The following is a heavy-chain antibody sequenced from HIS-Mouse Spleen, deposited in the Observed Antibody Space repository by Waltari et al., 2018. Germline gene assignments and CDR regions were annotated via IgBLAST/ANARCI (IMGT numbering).Heavy chain of an antibody. J-gene: IGHJ5*02. CDR3: ARVLTLISTTIFGVVTWFDP. D-gene: IGHD3-3*01. CDR1: GYTFTSYD. CDR2: RNPKSGNK. Sequence: QVQLVQSGAEVKKPGASVKVSCKASGYTFTSYDINWVRQATGQGLEWMGRRNPKSGNKGYDQKFQGRVTMTRNTSISTAYMELSSLRSEDTAVYYCARVLTLISTTIFGVVTWFDPWGQGTLVTVSS. V-gene: IGHV1-8*01.